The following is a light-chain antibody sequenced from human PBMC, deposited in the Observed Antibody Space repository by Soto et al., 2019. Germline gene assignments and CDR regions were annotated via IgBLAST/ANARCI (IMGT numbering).Light chain of an antibody. CDR2: LNSDGRH. CDR1: SRHSSYA. J-gene: IGLJ2*01. Sequence: QLVLTQSPSASASLGASVKLTCTLSSRHSSYAIAWHQQRPEKGPRYLMKLNSDGRHTKGDGIPDRFSGSSSGTERYLTISSLQSEDEADYYCQTWGTGILVFGGGTKVTVL. CDR3: QTWGTGILV. V-gene: IGLV4-69*01.